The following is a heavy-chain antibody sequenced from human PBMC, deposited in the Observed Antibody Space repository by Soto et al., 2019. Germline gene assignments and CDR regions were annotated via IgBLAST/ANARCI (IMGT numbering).Heavy chain of an antibody. CDR2: LSTSGVT. V-gene: IGHV3-23*01. CDR1: GFTFSSYV. D-gene: IGHD3-22*01. Sequence: PGGSLRLSCAASGFTFSSYVFSWVRRAPGKGLEWVSTLSTSGVTYYADSVKGRFTISRDNSKSTLYLQMNSLRAEDTAVYYCAKKSAPSGYSAFDMWGQGPMVTF. CDR3: AKKSAPSGYSAFDM. J-gene: IGHJ3*02.